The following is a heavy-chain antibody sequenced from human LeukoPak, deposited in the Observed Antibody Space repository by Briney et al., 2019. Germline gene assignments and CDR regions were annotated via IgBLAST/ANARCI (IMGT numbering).Heavy chain of an antibody. D-gene: IGHD2-15*01. CDR2: ISGSGATT. J-gene: IGHJ5*02. CDR3: ARGDIDH. V-gene: IGHV3-23*01. Sequence: PGGSLKLSCAASGFTFSSYPMSWVRQAPGKGLEWVPGISGSGATTYYADSVKGRFTISRDNSKNMLYVQMNSLRDEDTAVYYCARGDIDHWGQGTLVTVSS. CDR1: GFTFSSYP.